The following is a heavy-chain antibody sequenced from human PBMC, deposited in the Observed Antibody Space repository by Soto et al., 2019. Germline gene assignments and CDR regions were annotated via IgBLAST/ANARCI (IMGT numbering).Heavy chain of an antibody. CDR3: ARSLGEYDYFDS. V-gene: IGHV5-10-1*01. Sequence: GESLKISCRVSGYSFTSYWISWLRQMPGKGLEWMGRIDPSDSDSNYSPSIQGHVTISADKSITTAYLQWNSLKASDTAMYYCARSLGEYDYFDSWGQGTLVIVTS. J-gene: IGHJ4*02. CDR2: IDPSDSDS. CDR1: GYSFTSYW. D-gene: IGHD3-10*01.